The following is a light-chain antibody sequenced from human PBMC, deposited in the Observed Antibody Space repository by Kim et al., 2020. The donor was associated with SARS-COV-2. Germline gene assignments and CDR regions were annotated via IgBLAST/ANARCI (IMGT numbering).Light chain of an antibody. Sequence: QSITISCTRTSSDVGGYNYVSWYQQHPGNAPKLMIYDVSNRPAGVSNRFSGSKSGNTASLTISGLQAEDEADYYCSSYTSSSTLYVFGTGTKVTVL. V-gene: IGLV2-14*03. CDR3: SSYTSSSTLYV. CDR2: DVS. J-gene: IGLJ1*01. CDR1: SSDVGGYNY.